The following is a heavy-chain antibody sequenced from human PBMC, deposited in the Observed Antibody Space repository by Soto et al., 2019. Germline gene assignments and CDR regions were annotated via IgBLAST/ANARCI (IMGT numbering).Heavy chain of an antibody. CDR3: AKETREVWTFVVYYFDY. CDR2: ISYDGSNK. J-gene: IGHJ4*02. CDR1: GFTFSSYG. V-gene: IGHV3-30*18. Sequence: QVQLVESGGGVVQPGTSLRLSCAASGFTFSSYGMHWVRQAPGTGLEWVAVISYDGSNKYYADSVKGRFTISRDNSKNTLDLQMNSLRPGETAMYFCAKETREVWTFVVYYFDYWGQGTLVTVSS. D-gene: IGHD3-22*01.